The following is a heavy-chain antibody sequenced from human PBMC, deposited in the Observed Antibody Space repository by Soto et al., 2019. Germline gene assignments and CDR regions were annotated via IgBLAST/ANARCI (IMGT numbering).Heavy chain of an antibody. CDR3: ARGPDCSGGSCYSGYFDY. CDR1: GGSFSGYY. Sequence: QVQLQQWGAGLLKPSETLSLTCAVYGGSFSGYYWNWIRQPPGKGLEWIGETSHSGRTHYNPSLKSRVTISVDTSKKQFSLKLTSVTAADTAVYYCARGPDCSGGSCYSGYFDYWAQGTLVTVSS. J-gene: IGHJ4*02. D-gene: IGHD2-15*01. V-gene: IGHV4-34*01. CDR2: TSHSGRT.